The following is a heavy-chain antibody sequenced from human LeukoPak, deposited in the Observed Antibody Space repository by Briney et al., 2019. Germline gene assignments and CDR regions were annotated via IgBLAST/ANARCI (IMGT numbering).Heavy chain of an antibody. J-gene: IGHJ4*02. CDR1: GYTFTNYY. CDR3: ARLVYSSGWYVLGYFDY. CDR2: INPSGGST. Sequence: GASVKVSCKASGYTFTNYYFHWVRQAPGQGLEWMGIINPSGGSTSYAQKFQGRVTMTRDTSTSTVYMKLSSLRSEDTAVYYCARLVYSSGWYVLGYFDYWGQGTLVTVSS. D-gene: IGHD6-19*01. V-gene: IGHV1-46*01.